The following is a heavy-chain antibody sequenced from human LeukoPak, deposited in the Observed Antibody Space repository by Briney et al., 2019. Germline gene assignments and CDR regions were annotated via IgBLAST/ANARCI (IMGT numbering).Heavy chain of an antibody. CDR2: ICHSGST. CDR1: GYSISSGYY. V-gene: IGHV4-38-2*02. J-gene: IGHJ5*02. Sequence: SETLSLTCTVSGYSISSGYYWGWIRQPPGKGLEWIGSICHSGSTYYNPSLKSRVTISVDTSKNQFSPKLSSVTAADTAVYYCAREGYCSSTSCYKESNWFDPWGQGTLVTVSS. D-gene: IGHD2-2*02. CDR3: AREGYCSSTSCYKESNWFDP.